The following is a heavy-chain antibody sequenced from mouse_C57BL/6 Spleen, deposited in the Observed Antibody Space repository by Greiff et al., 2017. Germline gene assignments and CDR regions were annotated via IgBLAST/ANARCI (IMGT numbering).Heavy chain of an antibody. CDR2: IDPENGDT. D-gene: IGHD1-1*01. CDR3: TTRGTTVVRRFDY. Sequence: EVKLMESGAELVRPGASVKLSCTASGFNIKDDYMHWVKQRPEQGLEWIGWIDPENGDTEYASKFQGKATITADTSSNTAYLQLSSLTSEDTAVYYCTTRGTTVVRRFDYWGQGTTLTVSS. J-gene: IGHJ2*01. V-gene: IGHV14-4*01. CDR1: GFNIKDDY.